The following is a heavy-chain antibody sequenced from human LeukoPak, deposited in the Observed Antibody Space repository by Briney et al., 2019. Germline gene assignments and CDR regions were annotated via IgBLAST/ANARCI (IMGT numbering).Heavy chain of an antibody. J-gene: IGHJ4*02. D-gene: IGHD3-10*01. CDR3: AIIPLGGRFDY. CDR1: GFTFSSYA. Sequence: GGSLRLSCAASGFTFSSYAVSWVRQAPGKGLKWVSAISGSGGSTYYADSVKGRFTISRDNSKNTLYLQMNSLRPGDTALYYCAIIPLGGRFDYWGQGTLVIVSS. V-gene: IGHV3-23*01. CDR2: ISGSGGST.